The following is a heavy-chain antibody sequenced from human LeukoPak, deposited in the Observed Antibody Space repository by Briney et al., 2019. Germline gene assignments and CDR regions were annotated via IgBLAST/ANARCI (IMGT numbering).Heavy chain of an antibody. J-gene: IGHJ4*02. CDR2: ISSNGGST. Sequence: GGSLTLSCEASGFTFSSFAMHWVRQAPGKGLEYVSAISSNGGSTYYANSVKGRVTISRDNSKNTLYLQMGSLRAEDMAVYYCARGAVVVTNYFDFWGQGTLVTVSS. V-gene: IGHV3-64*01. CDR1: GFTFSSFA. CDR3: ARGAVVVTNYFDF. D-gene: IGHD3-22*01.